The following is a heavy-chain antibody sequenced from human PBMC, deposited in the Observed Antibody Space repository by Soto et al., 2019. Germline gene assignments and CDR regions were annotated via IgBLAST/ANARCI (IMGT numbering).Heavy chain of an antibody. D-gene: IGHD2-21*02. J-gene: IGHJ5*02. CDR1: GFNFSNHW. V-gene: IGHV3-74*01. CDR2: ITSDGKSK. Sequence: VHLVESGGGLVQPGGSLRLSCAASGFNFSNHWMHWVRQRPAEGLVWVSRITSDGKSKAYAESVKGRFAISRDNAKNTLYLQMNGLTAEDTAVYHCARESGDWPLNWFDPWGQGTLVTVSS. CDR3: ARESGDWPLNWFDP.